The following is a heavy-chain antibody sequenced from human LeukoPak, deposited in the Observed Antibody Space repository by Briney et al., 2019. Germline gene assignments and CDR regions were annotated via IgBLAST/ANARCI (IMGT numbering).Heavy chain of an antibody. CDR1: GGSISSYY. J-gene: IGHJ4*02. V-gene: IGHV4-4*07. D-gene: IGHD1-26*01. CDR2: IYTSGST. Sequence: SETLSLTCTVSGGSISSYYWNWIRQPAGKGLEWIGRIYTSGSTNYNPSLKSRVTMSVDTSKNQVSLKLNSVSAADTAVYYCARHISSGGTYAHFDYWGQGTLVTVFS. CDR3: ARHISSGGTYAHFDY.